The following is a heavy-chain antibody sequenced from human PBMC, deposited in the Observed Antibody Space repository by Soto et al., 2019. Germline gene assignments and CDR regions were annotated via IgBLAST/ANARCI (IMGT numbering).Heavy chain of an antibody. J-gene: IGHJ3*02. CDR3: ARYLIIPRAFDI. Sequence: GGSLRLSCAVSGFTFSTYSMTWVRQAPGKGLEWVSYISSSSSVIYYADSVKGRITVSRDNAKNSLFLQMHSLRADDAAVYYCARYLIIPRAFDIWGQGTTVTVSS. V-gene: IGHV3-48*04. D-gene: IGHD2-21*01. CDR1: GFTFSTYS. CDR2: ISSSSSVI.